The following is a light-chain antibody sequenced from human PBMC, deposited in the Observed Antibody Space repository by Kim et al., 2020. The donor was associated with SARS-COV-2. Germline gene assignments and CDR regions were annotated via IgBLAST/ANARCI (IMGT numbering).Light chain of an antibody. V-gene: IGLV2-14*01. CDR1: SSDVGGYNY. Sequence: QSALTQPASVSGSPGQSITISCTGTSSDVGGYNYVSWYQQHPGKAPKLMIYDVSKRPSGVSNRFSGSKSGNTASLTISGLQAEDEADYYCSSYTSSSTLWVFGGGTQLIVL. J-gene: IGLJ3*02. CDR3: SSYTSSSTLWV. CDR2: DVS.